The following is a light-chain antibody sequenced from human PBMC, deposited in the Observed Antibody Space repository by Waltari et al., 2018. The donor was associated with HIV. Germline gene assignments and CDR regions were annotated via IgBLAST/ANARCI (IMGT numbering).Light chain of an antibody. CDR3: CSYAGTSTYV. CDR2: AVT. J-gene: IGLJ1*01. V-gene: IGLV2-23*02. Sequence: QSALTQPTSVSGSPGQSIPLSCTGTRRDVPSYNLVSWYQHHPGKAPKVMIYAVTKRPAGVSDRFSGAKSGNTASLTISGLQAEDEADYYGCSYAGTSTYVFGTGTKVTVL. CDR1: RRDVPSYNL.